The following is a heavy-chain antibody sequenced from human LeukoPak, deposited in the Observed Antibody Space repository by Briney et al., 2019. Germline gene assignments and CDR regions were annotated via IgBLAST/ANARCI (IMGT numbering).Heavy chain of an antibody. V-gene: IGHV4-59*01. D-gene: IGHD1-26*01. Sequence: SETLSLTCAVSGGSISSYYWSWIRQPPGKGLEWIGYIYYSGSTNYNPSLKGRVTISVDTSKNQFSLKLSSVTAADTAVYYCARETGRWELTTSFDYWGQGTLVTVSS. CDR2: IYYSGST. CDR1: GGSISSYY. CDR3: ARETGRWELTTSFDY. J-gene: IGHJ4*02.